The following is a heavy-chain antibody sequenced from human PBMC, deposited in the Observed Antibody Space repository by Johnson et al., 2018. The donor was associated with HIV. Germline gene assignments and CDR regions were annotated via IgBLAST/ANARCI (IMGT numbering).Heavy chain of an antibody. D-gene: IGHD6-6*01. V-gene: IGHV3-23*04. CDR2: ISGSGGST. CDR3: AKVLADIAARPLTFDACDI. J-gene: IGHJ3*02. Sequence: VQLVESGGGLVTPGGSLRLSCAASGFTFSDYYMSWVRQAPGKGLEWVSAISGSGGSTYYADSVKGRFTISRDNSKNTLYLQMNSLRAEDTAVYYCAKVLADIAARPLTFDACDIWGQGTMVTVSS. CDR1: GFTFSDYY.